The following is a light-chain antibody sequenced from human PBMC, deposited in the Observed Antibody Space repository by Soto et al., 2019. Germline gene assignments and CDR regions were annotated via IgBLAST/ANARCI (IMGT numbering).Light chain of an antibody. CDR2: DAS. CDR1: QSVSSY. J-gene: IGKJ5*01. V-gene: IGKV3-11*01. CDR3: QVRTNWSIA. Sequence: EFVLTQSAATLSLSPGERATLSCRASQSVSSYLAWYQQKPGQAPRLLIYDASNRATGIPARFSGTGYGTDFTLTINNLETEDFAVYYCQVRTNWSIAFGRGTRLEIK.